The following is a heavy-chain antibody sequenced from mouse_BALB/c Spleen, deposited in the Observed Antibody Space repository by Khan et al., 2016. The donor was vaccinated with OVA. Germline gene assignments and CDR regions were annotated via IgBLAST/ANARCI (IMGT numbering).Heavy chain of an antibody. Sequence: QVRLQQSGAELARPGASVKLSCKASGYTFTDYYINWVKQRTGQGLEWIGEISPGSGDTYYNERFKGKATLTADNSSSTAYMPLSSLTSEASAFYFGARRNYFGYTFAYWGQGTLVTVSA. CDR3: ARRNYFGYTFAY. V-gene: IGHV1-77*01. J-gene: IGHJ3*01. CDR2: ISPGSGDT. D-gene: IGHD1-2*01. CDR1: GYTFTDYY.